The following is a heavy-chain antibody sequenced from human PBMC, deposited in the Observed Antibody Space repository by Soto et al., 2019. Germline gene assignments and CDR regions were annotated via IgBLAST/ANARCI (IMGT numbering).Heavy chain of an antibody. CDR1: GFTVSSNY. CDR3: ARSSGRLRFLEWLSNYYYYYGMDV. J-gene: IGHJ6*02. CDR2: IYSGGST. Sequence: GSLRLSCAASGFTVSSNYMSWVRQAPGKGLEWVSVIYSGGSTYYADSVKGRFTISRDNSENTLYLQMNSLRAEDTAVYYCARSSGRLRFLEWLSNYYYYYGMDVWGQGTTVTVSS. V-gene: IGHV3-53*01. D-gene: IGHD3-3*01.